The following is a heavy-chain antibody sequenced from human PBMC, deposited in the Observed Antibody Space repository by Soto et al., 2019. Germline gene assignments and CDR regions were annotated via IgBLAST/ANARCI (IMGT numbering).Heavy chain of an antibody. V-gene: IGHV4-39*01. CDR2: IYYSGST. CDR3: ARPSDYGDYVGFDY. Sequence: SETLSLTCTVSGGSISSSSYYWGWIRQPPGKGLEWIGSIYYSGSTYYNPSLKSRVTISVDTSKNQFSLKLSSVTAADTAVYYCARPSDYGDYVGFDYWGQGTLVTVSS. CDR1: GGSISSSSYY. J-gene: IGHJ4*02. D-gene: IGHD4-17*01.